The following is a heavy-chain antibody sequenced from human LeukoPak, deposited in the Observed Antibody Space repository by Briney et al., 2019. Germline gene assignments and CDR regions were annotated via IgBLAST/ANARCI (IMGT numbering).Heavy chain of an antibody. CDR1: GFTFSSYS. Sequence: GGSLRLSCAASGFTFSSYSMNWVRQAPGKGLEWVSYISSSSSTIYYADSVKGRFTISRDNAKNSLYLQMNSLRAEDTAVYYCVKKNDYYTSESFYVWWYFDLWGRGALVTVSS. CDR3: VKKNDYYTSESFYVWWYFDL. J-gene: IGHJ2*01. CDR2: ISSSSSTI. D-gene: IGHD3-22*01. V-gene: IGHV3-48*04.